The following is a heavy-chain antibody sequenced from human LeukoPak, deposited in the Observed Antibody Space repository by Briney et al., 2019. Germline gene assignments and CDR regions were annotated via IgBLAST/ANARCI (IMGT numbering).Heavy chain of an antibody. J-gene: IGHJ5*02. CDR1: GGSISSYY. CDR2: IYTSGST. V-gene: IGHV4-4*07. D-gene: IGHD3-10*01. CDR3: ARGSRWRFGEFSGFNWFDP. Sequence: SETLSLTCTVSGGSISSYYWSWIRQPTGKGLEWIGRIYTSGSTNYNPSLKSRVTMSVDTSKNQFSLKLSSVTAADTAVYYCARGSRWRFGEFSGFNWFDPWGQGTLVTVSS.